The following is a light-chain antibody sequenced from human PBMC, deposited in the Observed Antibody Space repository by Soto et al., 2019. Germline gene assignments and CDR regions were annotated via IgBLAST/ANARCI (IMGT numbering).Light chain of an antibody. Sequence: EIVLTQSPGTLSLSPGEGATLSCRASQSVASNCLAWYQQKPGQAPRLLIYGVSNRAAGIPDRFSGSGSGTDFTLIISRLEPEDFAVYYCQQYGTSPQTFGQGTKVDIK. CDR3: QQYGTSPQT. CDR1: QSVASNC. V-gene: IGKV3-20*01. CDR2: GVS. J-gene: IGKJ1*01.